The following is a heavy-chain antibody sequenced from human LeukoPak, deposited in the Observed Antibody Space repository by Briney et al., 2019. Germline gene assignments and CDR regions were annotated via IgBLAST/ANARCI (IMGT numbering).Heavy chain of an antibody. J-gene: IGHJ4*02. CDR1: GYTFTRYG. CDR3: ARAFGYSSGWPFDY. Sequence: ASVKVSCKASGYTFTRYGINWVRQAPGQGLEWMGWISGYNGSTNYAQNLQGRVTMTTDTSTSTAYMELKSLTSDDTAVFYCARAFGYSSGWPFDYCGQGTLVTVSS. CDR2: ISGYNGST. V-gene: IGHV1-18*01. D-gene: IGHD6-19*01.